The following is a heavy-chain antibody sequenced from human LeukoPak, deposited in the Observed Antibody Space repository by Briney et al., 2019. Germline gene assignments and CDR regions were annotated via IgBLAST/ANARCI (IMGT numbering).Heavy chain of an antibody. J-gene: IGHJ4*02. D-gene: IGHD4-17*01. Sequence: GGSLRLSCAASGFPFRTYWMSWVRQAPGKGLEWVANINEDGGEKYYADSVKGRFTISRDNARNSLYVQMNNLRAEDTAVYDCARTSGDPFDYWGQGTLVAVSS. CDR1: GFPFRTYW. CDR3: ARTSGDPFDY. CDR2: INEDGGEK. V-gene: IGHV3-7*01.